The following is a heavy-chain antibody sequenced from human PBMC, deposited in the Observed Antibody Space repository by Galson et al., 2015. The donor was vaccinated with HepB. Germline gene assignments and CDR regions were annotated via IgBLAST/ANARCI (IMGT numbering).Heavy chain of an antibody. Sequence: SLRLPCAASGFTFSTYAMSWVRQAPGEGLEWVSALASDGGSTFYADSVEGRFTIFRDNSKSTLYLQMNNLRAEDTAVYFCAKVGPRDCTSTSCYFDSWGQGTLVTVSS. V-gene: IGHV3-23*01. CDR3: AKVGPRDCTSTSCYFDS. CDR2: LASDGGST. D-gene: IGHD2-2*01. J-gene: IGHJ4*02. CDR1: GFTFSTYA.